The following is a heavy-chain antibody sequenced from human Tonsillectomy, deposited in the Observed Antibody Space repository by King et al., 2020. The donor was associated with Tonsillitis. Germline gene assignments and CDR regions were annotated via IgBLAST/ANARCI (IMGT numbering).Heavy chain of an antibody. CDR2: IDPSDSYT. Sequence: QLVQSGAEVKKPGESLRISCKGSGYSFTSYWISWVRQMPGKGLEWMGRIDPSDSYTNYSPSFQGHVTISADKSISTAYLQWSSLNASDTAMYYCARLDTPSFYYYNYMDVWGKGTTVTVSS. V-gene: IGHV5-10-1*01. CDR3: ARLDTPSFYYYNYMDV. CDR1: GYSFTSYW. J-gene: IGHJ6*03. D-gene: IGHD5-18*01.